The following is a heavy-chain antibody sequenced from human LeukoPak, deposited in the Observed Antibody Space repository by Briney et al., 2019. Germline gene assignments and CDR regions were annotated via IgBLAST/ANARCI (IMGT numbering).Heavy chain of an antibody. CDR1: GFTFSSYA. CDR2: ISGSGGST. CDR3: AKDSHHYGKTSHFDY. V-gene: IGHV3-23*01. J-gene: IGHJ4*02. D-gene: IGHD3-10*01. Sequence: PGGSLRLSCAASGFTFSSYAMSWVRQAPGKGLEWVSAISGSGGSTYYADSVKGRFTISRDNSKNTLYLQMNSLRAEDTAVYYCAKDSHHYGKTSHFDYWGQGTLVTVSS.